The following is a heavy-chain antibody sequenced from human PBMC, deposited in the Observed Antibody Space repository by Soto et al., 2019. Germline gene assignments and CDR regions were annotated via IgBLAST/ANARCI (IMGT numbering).Heavy chain of an antibody. Sequence: NPSETLSLTCTVSGDSISSGNHYWSWIRQPPGKGLEWIGYIFHTGTTYYNPSLKSRVTISFDPSKNQFSLKLRSVTAADTALYYCARMYDFWSGYYFDSWGQGTLVTVS. D-gene: IGHD3-3*01. CDR2: IFHTGTT. J-gene: IGHJ4*02. V-gene: IGHV4-30-4*01. CDR1: GDSISSGNHY. CDR3: ARMYDFWSGYYFDS.